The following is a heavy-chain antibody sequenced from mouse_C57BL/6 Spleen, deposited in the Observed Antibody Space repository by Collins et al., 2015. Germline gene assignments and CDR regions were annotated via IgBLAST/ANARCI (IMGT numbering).Heavy chain of an antibody. Sequence: QVQLQQPGAELVKSGTSVKVSCKASGYTFTSYWMHWVKQRPGQGLEWIGGIHPSDSDTNYNQKFKGKATLTVDKSSSTAYMQVSSLTSEDSAVYYCAMDYGSPFAYWGQGTLVTVSA. CDR3: AMDYGSPFAY. CDR2: IHPSDSDT. CDR1: GYTFTSYW. J-gene: IGHJ3*01. D-gene: IGHD1-1*01. V-gene: IGHV1-74*01.